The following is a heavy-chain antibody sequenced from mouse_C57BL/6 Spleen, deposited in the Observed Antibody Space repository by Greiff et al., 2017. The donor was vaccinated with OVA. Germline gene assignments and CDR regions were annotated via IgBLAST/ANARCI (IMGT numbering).Heavy chain of an antibody. J-gene: IGHJ3*01. CDR3: ASGDSSGPWFAY. CDR1: GYAFSSSW. Sequence: VQLQQSGPELVKPGASVKISCKASGYAFSSSWMNWMKQRPGKGLEWIGRIYPGDGDTNYNGKFKGKATLTADKSSSTAYMQLSSLTSEDSAVYFCASGDSSGPWFAYWGQGTLVTVSA. D-gene: IGHD3-2*02. CDR2: IYPGDGDT. V-gene: IGHV1-82*01.